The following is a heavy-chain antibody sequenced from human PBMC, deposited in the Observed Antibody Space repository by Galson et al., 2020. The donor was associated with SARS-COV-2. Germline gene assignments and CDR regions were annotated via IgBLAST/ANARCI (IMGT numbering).Heavy chain of an antibody. Sequence: SQTLSLTCAISGDRVSSNSAAWNWIRQSPSRGLEWLGRTYYRPKWYTDYAVPVKSRITINQDTSKNQLSLQLNSVTPEDTAVYYCARDGWVQGNSGWLSCFDYWGQGTLVTVSS. D-gene: IGHD6-19*01. CDR2: TYYRPKWYT. CDR1: GDRVSSNSAA. V-gene: IGHV6-1*01. J-gene: IGHJ4*02. CDR3: ARDGWVQGNSGWLSCFDY.